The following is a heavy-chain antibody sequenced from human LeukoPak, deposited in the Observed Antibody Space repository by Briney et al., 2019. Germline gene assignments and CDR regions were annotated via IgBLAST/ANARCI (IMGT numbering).Heavy chain of an antibody. V-gene: IGHV4-61*01. CDR3: AREGKLTGYSGGLGFNY. CDR2: IYYTGST. J-gene: IGHJ4*02. CDR1: GDSITSGSYY. D-gene: IGHD6-19*01. Sequence: SETLSLTCTVSGDSITSGSYYWGWIRQPPGKGLEWIGNIYYTGSTIYNPSLESRVTMSVDTSENQLFLNLTSVTAADTAVYYCAREGKLTGYSGGLGFNYWGQGTLVTVSS.